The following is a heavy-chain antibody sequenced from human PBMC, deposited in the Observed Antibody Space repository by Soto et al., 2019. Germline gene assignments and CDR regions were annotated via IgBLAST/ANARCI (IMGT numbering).Heavy chain of an antibody. CDR2: INYSGTT. D-gene: IGHD6-6*01. CDR1: GGSIRSSDYY. CDR3: ARHRYRSSSGYYYYGMDV. J-gene: IGHJ6*02. V-gene: IGHV4-39*01. Sequence: QLQLQESGPALVKPSETLSLICSVSGGSIRSSDYYWGWIRQPPGKGLEWIGSINYSGTTNYNPSLKSRVTTSVDPSKNQFSLKLSSVTAADTAVYYCARHRYRSSSGYYYYGMDVWGQGTAVTVSS.